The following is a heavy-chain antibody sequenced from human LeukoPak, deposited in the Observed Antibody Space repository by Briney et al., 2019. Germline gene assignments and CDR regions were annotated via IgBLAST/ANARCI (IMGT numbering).Heavy chain of an antibody. CDR1: GFTCSSYE. D-gene: IGHD3-10*02. CDR3: EKLGITMIGGV. CDR2: ISSSGGTI. Sequence: GGSLRLSCAAAGFTCSSYEMRWVSQAPGKGLVWVSYISSSGGTIYYAASVKGRFTISRDNAKNSLYLQMNTLRAEDTAVYYCEKLGITMIGGVWGKGTTVTISS. J-gene: IGHJ6*04. V-gene: IGHV3-48*03.